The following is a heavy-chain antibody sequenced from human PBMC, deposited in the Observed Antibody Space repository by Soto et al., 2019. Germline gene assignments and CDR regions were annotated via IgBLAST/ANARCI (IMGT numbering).Heavy chain of an antibody. D-gene: IGHD3-10*01. V-gene: IGHV4-31*03. J-gene: IGHJ5*02. CDR2: IYYSGST. CDR1: CGSIISGGYY. Sequence: SETLSLTCTFSCGSIISGGYYWSWIRQHPGKGLEWIGYIYYSGSTYYNPSLKSRVTISVDTSKNQFSLKLSSVTAADTAVYYCARGEMYYLRGWFDPWGQGTLVTVSS. CDR3: ARGEMYYLRGWFDP.